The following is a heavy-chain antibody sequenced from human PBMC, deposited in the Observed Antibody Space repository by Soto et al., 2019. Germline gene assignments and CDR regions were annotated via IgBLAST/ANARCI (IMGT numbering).Heavy chain of an antibody. V-gene: IGHV1-18*01. Sequence: ASVKVSCKASGYTFTNYGISWVRQAPGQGLEWMGWINAYNGNTYYAQKFQDRVTMTKDTSTTTGYMEVRSMSSDDTAVYYCARDVQRSGGYDYSYYGLDVWGQGTTVTVSS. CDR1: GYTFTNYG. CDR2: INAYNGNT. J-gene: IGHJ6*02. D-gene: IGHD2-15*01. CDR3: ARDVQRSGGYDYSYYGLDV.